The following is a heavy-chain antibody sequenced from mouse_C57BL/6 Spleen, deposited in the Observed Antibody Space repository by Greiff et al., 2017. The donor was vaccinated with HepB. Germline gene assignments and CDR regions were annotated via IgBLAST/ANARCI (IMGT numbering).Heavy chain of an antibody. CDR3: TTPYYDGSSSYFDY. Sequence: VQLQQSGAELVRPGASVKLSCTASGFNIKDYYMHWVKQRPEQGLEWIGRIDPEDGDTEYAPKFQGKATMTADTSSNTAYLQLSSLTSEDTAVYYCTTPYYDGSSSYFDYWGQGTTLTVSS. D-gene: IGHD1-1*01. CDR2: IDPEDGDT. V-gene: IGHV14-1*01. CDR1: GFNIKDYY. J-gene: IGHJ2*01.